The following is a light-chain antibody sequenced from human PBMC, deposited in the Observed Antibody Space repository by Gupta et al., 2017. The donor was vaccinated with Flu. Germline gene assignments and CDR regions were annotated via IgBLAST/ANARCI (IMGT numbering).Light chain of an antibody. CDR2: KAS. Sequence: PSTLSAFVGDRVTITCRASQSIRTWLAWYQQKPGQAPRLLIYKASTLESGVPSRFSGSGSETEFTLTISSLQPDDFASYYCQQYSSYPYTFDQGTKLQI. V-gene: IGKV1-5*03. CDR1: QSIRTW. CDR3: QQYSSYPYT. J-gene: IGKJ2*01.